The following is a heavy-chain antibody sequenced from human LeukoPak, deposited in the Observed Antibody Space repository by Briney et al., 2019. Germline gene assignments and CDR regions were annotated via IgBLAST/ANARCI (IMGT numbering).Heavy chain of an antibody. D-gene: IGHD3-16*02. CDR2: IKQDESEK. V-gene: IGHV3-7*01. CDR1: GFTFSSYW. J-gene: IGHJ4*02. Sequence: GGSLRLSCAASGFTFSSYWMSWVRQAPGKGLEWVANIKQDESEKYYVDSVKGRFTISRDNAKNSLYLQMNSLRADDTAVYYCARSGGALDPYVCGSYRQGHYFECWGQGTLVTVSS. CDR3: ARSGGALDPYVCGSYRQGHYFEC.